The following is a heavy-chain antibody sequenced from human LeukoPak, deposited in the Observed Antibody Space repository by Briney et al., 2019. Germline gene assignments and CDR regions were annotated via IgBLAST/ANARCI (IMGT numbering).Heavy chain of an antibody. CDR2: IRYDGSNK. CDR1: GFTFSSYG. D-gene: IGHD6-13*01. V-gene: IGHV3-30*02. J-gene: IGHJ4*02. CDR3: AKDSPYSSSSDY. Sequence: GGSLRLSCAESGFTFSSYGMHWVRHAPGKRLEWVAFIRYDGSNKYYADSVKGRFTISRDNSKNTLYLQMNSLRAEDTAVYYCAKDSPYSSSSDYWGQGTLVTVSS.